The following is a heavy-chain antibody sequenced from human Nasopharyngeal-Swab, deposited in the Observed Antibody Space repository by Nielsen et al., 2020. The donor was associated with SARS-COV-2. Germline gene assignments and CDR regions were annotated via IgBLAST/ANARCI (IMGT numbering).Heavy chain of an antibody. CDR3: ARDLGGGYCTSTNCLGS. D-gene: IGHD2-2*01. Sequence: ETLSLTCTVSGGSISSGGYFWSWVRQAPGKGLEWVSVTETGGTTRYADSVKGRFTISRDSSTNTLYLQMNSLRVEDTAVYYCARDLGGGYCTSTNCLGSWGQGTLVTVSS. CDR2: TETGGTT. V-gene: IGHV3-53*01. J-gene: IGHJ1*01. CDR1: GGSISSGGYF.